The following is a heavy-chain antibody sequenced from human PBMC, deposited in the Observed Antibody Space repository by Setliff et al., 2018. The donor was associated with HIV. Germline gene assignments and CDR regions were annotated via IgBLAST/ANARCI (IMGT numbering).Heavy chain of an antibody. CDR2: IYHSGIT. CDR3: ARGIAAAEGYFDY. Sequence: LSLTCTVSGGSISSGGYYWSWIRQRPGKGLEWIGYIYHSGITYYNPSLKSRVTISLDTSKNQFSLKLSSVTAADTAVYYCARGIAAAEGYFDYWGQGTLVTVSS. V-gene: IGHV4-31*03. CDR1: GGSISSGGYY. D-gene: IGHD6-13*01. J-gene: IGHJ4*02.